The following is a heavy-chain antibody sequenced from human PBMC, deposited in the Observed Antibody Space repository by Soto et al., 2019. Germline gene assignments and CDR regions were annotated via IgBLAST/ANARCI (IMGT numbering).Heavy chain of an antibody. CDR3: ARDYYKYYDSSGYYRSPAY. V-gene: IGHV3-74*01. Sequence: SGFTFSTFWMHWVRQAPGKGLVWVSRISSDGSDKDYADSVKGRFTISRDNSRNTLFLQMNSLRAEDTAVYYCARDYYKYYDSSGYYRSPAYWGQGTLVTVSS. D-gene: IGHD3-22*01. J-gene: IGHJ4*02. CDR1: GFTFSTFW. CDR2: ISSDGSDK.